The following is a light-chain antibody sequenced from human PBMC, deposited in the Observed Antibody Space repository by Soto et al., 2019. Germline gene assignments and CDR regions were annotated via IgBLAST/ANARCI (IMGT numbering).Light chain of an antibody. Sequence: QSVLTQPPSASGTPGQRVTISCSGSSSNIGSNYVYWYQQLPGTAPTLLIYRNNQRPSGVPDRFSGSKSGTSASLAISGLRSEDEADYYCAAWDDSLSGFHVVFGGGTKLTVL. V-gene: IGLV1-47*01. CDR3: AAWDDSLSGFHVV. J-gene: IGLJ2*01. CDR1: SSNIGSNY. CDR2: RNN.